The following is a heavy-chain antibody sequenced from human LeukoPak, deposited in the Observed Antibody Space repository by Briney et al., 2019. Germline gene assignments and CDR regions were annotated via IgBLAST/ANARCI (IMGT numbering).Heavy chain of an antibody. CDR1: GGSISSYC. CDR3: VTYYFDSSGPKKNY. D-gene: IGHD3-22*01. J-gene: IGHJ4*02. V-gene: IGHV4-59*12. Sequence: PSETLSLTCTVSGGSISSYCWSWIRQPPGKGLEWLGYIYYSGSTNYNPSLKSRVTISVDTSKKQFSLKLSSVTAADTAVYYCVTYYFDSSGPKKNYWGQGTLVAVSS. CDR2: IYYSGST.